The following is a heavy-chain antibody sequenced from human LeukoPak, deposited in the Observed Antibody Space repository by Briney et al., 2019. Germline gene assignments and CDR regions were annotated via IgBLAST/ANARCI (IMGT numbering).Heavy chain of an antibody. CDR3: AKGGYYDFWSGYYIHY. D-gene: IGHD3-3*01. CDR2: ISGSGGST. V-gene: IGHV3-23*01. CDR1: GFTFSSYA. Sequence: GGSLRLSCAASGFTFSSYAMSWVRQAPGKGLEWVSAISGSGGSTYYADSVKGRFTISRDNSKNTLYLQMNSLRAEDTAVYYCAKGGYYDFWSGYYIHYWGQGTLVTVSS. J-gene: IGHJ4*02.